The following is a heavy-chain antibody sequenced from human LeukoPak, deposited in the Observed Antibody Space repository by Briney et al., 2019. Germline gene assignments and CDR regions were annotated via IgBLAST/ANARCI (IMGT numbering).Heavy chain of an antibody. CDR3: ATANMTTVTTYAFDI. CDR1: GYTLTELS. CDR2: FDPEDGET. Sequence: EASVKVSCKVSGYTLTELSMHWVRQAPGKGLEWTGGFDPEDGETIYAQKFQGRVTMTEDTSTDTAYMELSSLRSEDTAVYYCATANMTTVTTYAFDIWGQGTMVTVSS. J-gene: IGHJ3*02. V-gene: IGHV1-24*01. D-gene: IGHD4-17*01.